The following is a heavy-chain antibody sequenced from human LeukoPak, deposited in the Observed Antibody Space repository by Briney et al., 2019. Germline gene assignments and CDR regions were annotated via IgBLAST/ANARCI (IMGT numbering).Heavy chain of an antibody. CDR3: AKEVVVVITTPTEAGFDY. Sequence: GGSLRLSCTASGFTFRSHSMIWVRQAPGKGLEWISHISGSSGTIYYADSMKGRFIISRDNDKSSLYLQMNSLRAEDTVVYYCAKEVVVVITTPTEAGFDYWGQGTLVTVSS. V-gene: IGHV3-48*01. J-gene: IGHJ4*02. CDR1: GFTFRSHS. D-gene: IGHD3-22*01. CDR2: ISGSSGTI.